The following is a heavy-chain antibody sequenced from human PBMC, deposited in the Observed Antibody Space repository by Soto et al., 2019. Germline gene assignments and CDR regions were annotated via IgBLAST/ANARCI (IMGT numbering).Heavy chain of an antibody. CDR3: AKVGVSSPPYFEYYYYYGMDV. CDR2: ISYDGSNK. J-gene: IGHJ6*02. V-gene: IGHV3-30*18. D-gene: IGHD3-3*01. Sequence: GGSLRLSCAASGFTFSSYGMHWAKQTQSKEHESVGVISYDGSNKYYADSVKGRFTISRDNSKNTLYLQMNSLRAEDTAVYYCAKVGVSSPPYFEYYYYYGMDVWVQGTTVTVSS. CDR1: GFTFSSYG.